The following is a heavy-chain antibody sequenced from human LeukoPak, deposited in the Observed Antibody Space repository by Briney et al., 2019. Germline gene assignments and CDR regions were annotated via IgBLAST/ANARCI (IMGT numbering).Heavy chain of an antibody. CDR3: AKDFVVVVVAASPDY. CDR1: GFTFSSYA. Sequence: PGGSLRLSCAASGFTFSSYAMSWVRHAPGKGLEWVSAISGSGGSTYYADSVKGPFTISRDNSKNTLYLQMNSLRAEDTSVYYCAKDFVVVVVAASPDYWGQGTLVSVSS. D-gene: IGHD2-15*01. V-gene: IGHV3-23*01. CDR2: ISGSGGST. J-gene: IGHJ4*02.